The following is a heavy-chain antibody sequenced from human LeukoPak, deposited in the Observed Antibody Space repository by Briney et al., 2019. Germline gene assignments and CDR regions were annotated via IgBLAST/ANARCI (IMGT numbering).Heavy chain of an antibody. D-gene: IGHD1-14*01. CDR3: ATHTQKTENWFDP. CDR1: GGSISSYY. Sequence: SETLSLTCTVSGGSISSYYWGWIRQPPGKGLEWIGYIYYSGSTNYNPSLKSRVTISVDTSKNQFSLKLSSVTAADTAVYYCATHTQKTENWFDPWGQGTLVAVSS. CDR2: IYYSGST. J-gene: IGHJ5*02. V-gene: IGHV4-59*12.